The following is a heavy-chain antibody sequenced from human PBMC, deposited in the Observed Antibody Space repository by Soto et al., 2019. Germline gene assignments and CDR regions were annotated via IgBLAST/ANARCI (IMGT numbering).Heavy chain of an antibody. CDR3: ARDKEGRGYSYGPGML. V-gene: IGHV1-69*01. J-gene: IGHJ4*02. Sequence: QVQLVQSGAEVKKPGSSVKVSCKASGGTFSSYAISWVRQAPGQGLEWMGGIIPIFGTANYAQKFQGRVTITADESTSTAYMEMSSLRSEVTAVYYCARDKEGRGYSYGPGMLWGQGTLVTVSS. D-gene: IGHD5-18*01. CDR1: GGTFSSYA. CDR2: IIPIFGTA.